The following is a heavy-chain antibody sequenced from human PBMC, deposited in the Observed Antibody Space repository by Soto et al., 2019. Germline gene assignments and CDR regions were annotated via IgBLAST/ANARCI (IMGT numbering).Heavy chain of an antibody. CDR2: IYYSGST. Sequence: SETLSLTCTVSGGSIKNYYWSWIRQPPGKGLEWIGYIYYSGSTSFNPSLKSRVTISVDTSKNQFSLKVSSMTAADTAVYYCARAALDSSSLFDYWGQGTLVTVSS. D-gene: IGHD6-13*01. CDR1: GGSIKNYY. V-gene: IGHV4-59*01. CDR3: ARAALDSSSLFDY. J-gene: IGHJ4*02.